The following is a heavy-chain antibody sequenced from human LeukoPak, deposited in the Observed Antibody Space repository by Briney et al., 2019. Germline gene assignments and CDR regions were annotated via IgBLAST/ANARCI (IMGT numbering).Heavy chain of an antibody. V-gene: IGHV4-39*01. CDR3: ARLGHDNYRFDP. J-gene: IGHJ5*02. CDR1: GGSINNSDYY. CDR2: SYYSGTT. Sequence: SETLSLTCTVSGGSINNSDYYWAWIRQPPGKGLEWLGTSYYSGTTYYSPSLRSRVTMFVDTSKNQFSLRLTSVTAADTAVYYCARLGHDNYRFDPWGQGALVTVSS. D-gene: IGHD5-24*01.